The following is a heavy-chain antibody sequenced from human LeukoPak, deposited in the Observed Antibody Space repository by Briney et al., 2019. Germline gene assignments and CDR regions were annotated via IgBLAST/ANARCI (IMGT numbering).Heavy chain of an antibody. V-gene: IGHV3-21*01. CDR3: ARGDYSGSYSFYDY. D-gene: IGHD1-26*01. Sequence: LSLTCTVSGGSINSSSYYWGWIRPPPGKGLEWVSSITSSSSFIYYADSAKGRFTISRDNAKNSLYLQMNSLRAEDTALYYCARGDYSGSYSFYDYWGQGTLVTVSS. CDR2: ITSSSSFI. J-gene: IGHJ4*02. CDR1: GGSINSSSYY.